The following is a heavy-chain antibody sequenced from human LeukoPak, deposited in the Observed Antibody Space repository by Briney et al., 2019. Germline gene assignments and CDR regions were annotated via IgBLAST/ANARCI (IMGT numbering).Heavy chain of an antibody. J-gene: IGHJ4*02. Sequence: QAGGSLRLSCAASGFTFSSYWMNWARQAPGKGLEWVASINHNGNVNYYVDSVKGRFTFSRDNAKNSLYLQMDSLRAEDTAVYYCARDKSAGADTGSSFYYWGQGALVTVSS. V-gene: IGHV3-7*03. CDR3: ARDKSAGADTGSSFYY. CDR1: GFTFSSYW. CDR2: INHNGNVN. D-gene: IGHD3-10*01.